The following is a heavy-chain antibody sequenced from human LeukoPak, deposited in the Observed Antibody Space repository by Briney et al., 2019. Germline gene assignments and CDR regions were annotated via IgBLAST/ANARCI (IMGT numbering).Heavy chain of an antibody. CDR3: AREDPHTYNFDF. CDR1: GYSFTSYH. CDR2: LKSSGDTT. Sequence: ASVKVSCKTSGYSFTSYHMHWPRQAPGQGLEWVGILKSSGDTTVYAQKFQGRVTVTRDTSTSTVYMELSSLSSEDTAVYYCAREDPHTYNFDFWGPGTLVTVSS. J-gene: IGHJ4*02. V-gene: IGHV1-46*01. D-gene: IGHD1-1*01.